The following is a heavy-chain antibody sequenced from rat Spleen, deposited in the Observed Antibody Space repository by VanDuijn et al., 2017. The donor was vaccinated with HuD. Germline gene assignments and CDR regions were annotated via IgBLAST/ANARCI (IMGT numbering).Heavy chain of an antibody. V-gene: IGHV5-7*01. CDR3: ARGAGVDY. J-gene: IGHJ2*01. CDR1: GFTFSDYY. D-gene: IGHD5-1*01. Sequence: EVQLVESGGGLVQPGRSMKLSCAASGFTFSDYYMAWVRQAPTKGLEWVATISYDGSSTYYRDSVKGRFTISRDNAKSTLYLQMDSLRSEDTATYYCARGAGVDYWGQGVMVTVSS. CDR2: ISYDGSST.